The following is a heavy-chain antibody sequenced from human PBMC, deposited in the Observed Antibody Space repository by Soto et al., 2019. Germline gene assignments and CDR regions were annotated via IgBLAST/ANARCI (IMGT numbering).Heavy chain of an antibody. CDR2: INHSGGT. V-gene: IGHV4-34*01. Sequence: PSETLSLTCAVYGGSFSGYYRSWLRQPPGKGLEWIGEINHSGGTNYNSSLKSRVIISVDTTKNQFSLIVYSVTAADTAVYYCAGERPSGSHFDYWGQGTLVTVSS. D-gene: IGHD1-26*01. CDR1: GGSFSGYY. J-gene: IGHJ4*02. CDR3: AGERPSGSHFDY.